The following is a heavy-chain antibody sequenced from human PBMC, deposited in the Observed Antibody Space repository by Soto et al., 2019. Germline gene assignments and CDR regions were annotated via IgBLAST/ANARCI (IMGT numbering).Heavy chain of an antibody. D-gene: IGHD3-3*01. CDR2: ISWNSGSI. CDR3: AKDKDFWSGYYFDY. Sequence: GGSLRLSCAASGFTFDDYAMHWVRQAPGKGLEWVSGISWNSGSIGYADSVKGRFTISRDNAKNSLYLQMNSLRAEDTALYYCAKDKDFWSGYYFDYWGQGTLVTVSS. CDR1: GFTFDDYA. V-gene: IGHV3-9*01. J-gene: IGHJ4*02.